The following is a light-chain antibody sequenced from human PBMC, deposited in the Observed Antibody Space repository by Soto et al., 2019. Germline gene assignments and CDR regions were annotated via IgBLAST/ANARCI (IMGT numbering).Light chain of an antibody. V-gene: IGLV2-14*03. CDR2: AVS. CDR3: ISYTDRQSYL. CDR1: ISDIGSYDH. J-gene: IGLJ1*01. Sequence: QSSLTQPASVSGSPGQSITIACSGTISDIGSYDHVAWYQQFPGKSPKLIIYAVSDRPSGVSDRFSGSKSGISASLTISGLQTEDEADYYCISYTDRQSYLFGTGTKVTVL.